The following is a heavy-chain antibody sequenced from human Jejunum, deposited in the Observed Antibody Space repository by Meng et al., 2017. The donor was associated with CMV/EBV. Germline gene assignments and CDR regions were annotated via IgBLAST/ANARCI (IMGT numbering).Heavy chain of an antibody. J-gene: IGHJ4*02. D-gene: IGHD3-9*01. V-gene: IGHV3-48*02. CDR3: ARHNLLTGWDV. CDR2: IGSSSNTI. CDR1: GFTFSDYV. Sequence: CAASGFTFSDYVMHWVRQAPGKGLEWVAYIGSSSNTIYYADSVKGRFTVSRDDAKRSLHLLMNNLRDEDTAVYYCARHNLLTGWDVWGQGTLVTVSS.